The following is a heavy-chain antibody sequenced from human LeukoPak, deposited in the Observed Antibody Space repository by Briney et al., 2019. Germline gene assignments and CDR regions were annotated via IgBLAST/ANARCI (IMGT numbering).Heavy chain of an antibody. CDR1: GFTFSSYW. Sequence: GGSLRLSCAASGFTFSSYWMSWVRQAPGKGLEWVANIKQDGSEKYYVDSVKGRFTISRDNAKNSLSLQMNSLRAEDTAVYYCARDLSRSGWYGAFDIWGQGTMVTVSS. V-gene: IGHV3-7*01. CDR2: IKQDGSEK. CDR3: ARDLSRSGWYGAFDI. D-gene: IGHD6-19*01. J-gene: IGHJ3*02.